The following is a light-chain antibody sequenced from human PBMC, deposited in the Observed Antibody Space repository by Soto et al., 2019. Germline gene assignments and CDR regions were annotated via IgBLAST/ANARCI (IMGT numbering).Light chain of an antibody. CDR3: QQTHSLPLS. J-gene: IGKJ3*01. CDR1: QNIERW. V-gene: IGKV1-12*01. CDR2: ATS. Sequence: DIQMTQSPSTLSASVGDRVTITCRASQNIERWLAWYQQKPGKVPKLLIYATSSLHSGVPSRFSGSGSGTDFTLSISSLQPEDFATYYCQQTHSLPLSFGPGTKVDIK.